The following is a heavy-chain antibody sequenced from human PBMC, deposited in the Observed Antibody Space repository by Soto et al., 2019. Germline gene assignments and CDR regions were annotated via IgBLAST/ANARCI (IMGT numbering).Heavy chain of an antibody. Sequence: QVQLQESGPGLVKPSETLSLTCTVSGGSIXXXXXXXXXXXXXKGLKCIAYLSDSGSTDYTPSLNSRVTISVDTSKNQFSLQLSSMTAADTAVYYCARKEYGDGLDVWGQGTTVTVSS. CDR2: LSDSGST. V-gene: IGHV4-59*01. D-gene: IGHD2-2*01. CDR1: GGSIXXXX. J-gene: IGHJ6*02. CDR3: ARKEYGDGLDV.